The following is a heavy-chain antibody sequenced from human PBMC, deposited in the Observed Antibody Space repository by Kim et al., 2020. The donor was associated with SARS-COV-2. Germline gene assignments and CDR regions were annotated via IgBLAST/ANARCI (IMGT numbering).Heavy chain of an antibody. Sequence: SETLSLTCTVSGGSISSSSYYWGWIRQPPGKGLEWIGSIYYSGSTYYNPSLKSRVTISVDTSKNQFSLKLSSVTAADTAVYYCARQPRYFDWLEPEAGFDYWGQGTLVTVSS. J-gene: IGHJ4*02. CDR3: ARQPRYFDWLEPEAGFDY. D-gene: IGHD3-9*01. CDR1: GGSISSSSYY. CDR2: IYYSGST. V-gene: IGHV4-39*01.